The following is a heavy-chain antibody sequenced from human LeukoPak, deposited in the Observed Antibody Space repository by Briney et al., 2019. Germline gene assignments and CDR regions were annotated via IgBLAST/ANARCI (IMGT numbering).Heavy chain of an antibody. CDR1: GFTFSSYG. D-gene: IGHD6-19*01. V-gene: IGHV3-33*01. Sequence: GGSLRLSCATSGFTFSSYGMHWVRQAPGKGLEWVAVIWFDGSNKFYADSVKGRFTISRDNSKNTLYLQMNSLRAEDTAVYYCASSAGALIDCWGQGTLVIVSS. J-gene: IGHJ4*02. CDR2: IWFDGSNK. CDR3: ASSAGALIDC.